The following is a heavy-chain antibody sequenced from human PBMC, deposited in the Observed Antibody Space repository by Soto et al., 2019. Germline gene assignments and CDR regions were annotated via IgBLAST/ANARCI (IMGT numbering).Heavy chain of an antibody. J-gene: IGHJ4*02. D-gene: IGHD2-15*01. V-gene: IGHV4-31*03. Sequence: QVQLQESGPGLVKPSQTLSLTCTVSGGSISSGGYYWSGIRQHPVKGLEWIGYIYYSGSTYYNPSLKSRVTISVDTSKNQFSLKLSSVIAADTAVYYCASRRPYCSGGSCYGYYFDYWGQGTLVTVSS. CDR3: ASRRPYCSGGSCYGYYFDY. CDR1: GGSISSGGYY. CDR2: IYYSGST.